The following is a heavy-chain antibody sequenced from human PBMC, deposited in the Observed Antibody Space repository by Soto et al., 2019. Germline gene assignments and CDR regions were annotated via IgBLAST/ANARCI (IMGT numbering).Heavy chain of an antibody. CDR3: ARSPNYYYYGFDV. D-gene: IGHD3-10*01. J-gene: IGHJ6*02. CDR1: GGSVSSGDYF. Sequence: SETLSLTCTVSGGSVSSGDYFWSWLRQSPGKRLEWIAYIYYSGSTNYNPSLKSRATISVDTSKSQVSLTLTSMTAADAALYYCARSPNYYYYGFDVWGQGTAVTSP. CDR2: IYYSGST. V-gene: IGHV4-61*08.